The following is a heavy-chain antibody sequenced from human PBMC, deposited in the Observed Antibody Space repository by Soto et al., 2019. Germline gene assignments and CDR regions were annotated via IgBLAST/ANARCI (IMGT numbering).Heavy chain of an antibody. Sequence: TSETLSLTCTVSGCSISSGGYYWSWIRQHPGKGLEWLGYIYYSASTYYNPSLKSRVTISVDTSKNQFSLKLSSVTAADTAVYYCARGHDFWSGYWMSNYGMDVWGQGTTVT. CDR1: GCSISSGGYY. CDR2: IYYSAST. V-gene: IGHV4-31*03. CDR3: ARGHDFWSGYWMSNYGMDV. J-gene: IGHJ6*02. D-gene: IGHD3-3*01.